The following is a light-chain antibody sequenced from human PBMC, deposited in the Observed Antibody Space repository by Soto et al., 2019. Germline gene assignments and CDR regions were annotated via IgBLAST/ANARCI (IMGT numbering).Light chain of an antibody. CDR2: GGS. CDR1: QNIRGNA. J-gene: IGKJ1*01. V-gene: IGKV3-20*01. CDR3: LDYGTSHPWT. Sequence: EVVLTQSPGALSLSPGEGVTLSCRASQNIRGNALAWYRQKRGQAPRLLIYGGSSRAEGIPDRFSGLGTGTNFTLTISRLEPEDSAVYYCLDYGTSHPWTFGQGTKLEIK.